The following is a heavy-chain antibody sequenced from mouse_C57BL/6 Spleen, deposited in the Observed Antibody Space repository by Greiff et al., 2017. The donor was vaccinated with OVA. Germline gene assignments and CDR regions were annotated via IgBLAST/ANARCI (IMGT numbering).Heavy chain of an antibody. Sequence: VQLQQSGAELVRPGTSVKVSCKASGYAFTNYLIEWVKQRPGQGLEWIGVINPGSGGTNYNEKFKGKATLTADKSSSTAYMQLSSLTSEDSAVYFCAANPYGSSPYYFDYWGQGTTLTVSS. CDR2: INPGSGGT. D-gene: IGHD1-1*01. J-gene: IGHJ2*01. V-gene: IGHV1-54*01. CDR1: GYAFTNYL. CDR3: AANPYGSSPYYFDY.